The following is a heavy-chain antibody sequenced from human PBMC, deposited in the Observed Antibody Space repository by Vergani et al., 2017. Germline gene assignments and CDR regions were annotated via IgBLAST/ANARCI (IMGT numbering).Heavy chain of an antibody. CDR1: GFTFDDYA. J-gene: IGHJ6*03. CDR3: AKDGFGDPSYYMDV. Sequence: EVQLVESGGGLVQPGRSLRLSCAASGFTFDDYAMHWVRQAPGKGLEWVSGISWNSGSIGYADSVKGRFTISRDNAKNSLYLQMSSLRAEDTALYYCAKDGFGDPSYYMDVWGKGTTVTVSS. CDR2: ISWNSGSI. D-gene: IGHD3-16*01. V-gene: IGHV3-9*01.